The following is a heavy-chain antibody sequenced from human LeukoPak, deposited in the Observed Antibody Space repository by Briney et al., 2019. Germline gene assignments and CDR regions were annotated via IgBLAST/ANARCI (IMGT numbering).Heavy chain of an antibody. D-gene: IGHD3-22*01. Sequence: GGSLRLSCAASGFTFSSYDMHWVRQATGKGLEWVAVISYDGSNKYYADSVKGRFTISRDNSKNTLYLQMNSLRAEDTAVYYCAKASAMIVVVSKHFDYWGQGTLVTVSS. CDR2: ISYDGSNK. J-gene: IGHJ4*02. CDR3: AKASAMIVVVSKHFDY. V-gene: IGHV3-30*18. CDR1: GFTFSSYD.